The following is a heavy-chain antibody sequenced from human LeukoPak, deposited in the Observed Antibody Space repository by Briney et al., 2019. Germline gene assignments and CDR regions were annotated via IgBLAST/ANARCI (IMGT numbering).Heavy chain of an antibody. CDR1: GFTFSSYW. CDR3: AREVCSSGWLIGRNWFDP. D-gene: IGHD6-19*01. Sequence: GGSLRLSCAASGFTFSSYWMHWVRQAPGKGLVWVSRINSDGSSTSYADSVKGRFTISRDNAKNTLYLQMNSLRAGDTAVYYCAREVCSSGWLIGRNWFDPWGQGTLVTVSS. V-gene: IGHV3-74*01. J-gene: IGHJ5*02. CDR2: INSDGSST.